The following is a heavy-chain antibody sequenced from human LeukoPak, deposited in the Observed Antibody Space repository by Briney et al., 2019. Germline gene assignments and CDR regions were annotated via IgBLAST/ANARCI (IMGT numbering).Heavy chain of an antibody. J-gene: IGHJ4*02. Sequence: PGGSLRLSCAASGFTFSDYYMSWIRQAPGKGLEWVSYISSSGSTIYYADSVKGRFTISRDNAKNSLYLQMNSLRAGDTAVYYCASNKYSSGWYEDYWGQGTLVTVSS. D-gene: IGHD6-19*01. CDR1: GFTFSDYY. V-gene: IGHV3-11*01. CDR3: ASNKYSSGWYEDY. CDR2: ISSSGSTI.